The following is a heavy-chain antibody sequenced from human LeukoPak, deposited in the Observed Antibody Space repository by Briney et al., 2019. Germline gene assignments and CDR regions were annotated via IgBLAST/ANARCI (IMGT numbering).Heavy chain of an antibody. CDR2: LSSSGITI. J-gene: IGHJ4*02. Sequence: GGSLRLSCAASGFAFSDHYMSWIRQAPGKGLEWVSYLSSSGITIEYADSVKGRFTISRDNANNSLYLQMNSLSPEDTAVYYCARLRRIWNDVEMVDYWGQGTLVTVSS. D-gene: IGHD1-1*01. V-gene: IGHV3-11*01. CDR3: ARLRRIWNDVEMVDY. CDR1: GFAFSDHY.